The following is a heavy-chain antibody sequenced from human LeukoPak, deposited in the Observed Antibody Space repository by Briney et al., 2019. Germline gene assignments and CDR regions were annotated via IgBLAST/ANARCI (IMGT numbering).Heavy chain of an antibody. J-gene: IGHJ4*02. V-gene: IGHV3-21*01. CDR1: GFTFSSYT. Sequence: PGGSLRLSCAASGFTFSSYTMNWVRQAPGKGMEWVSSIGSSSSYMYYADSVKGRFTISRDNAENSLYLQMNSLRAEDTAIYYCARVHSSSYPLDYWGQGTLVTVSS. D-gene: IGHD6-6*01. CDR2: IGSSSSYM. CDR3: ARVHSSSYPLDY.